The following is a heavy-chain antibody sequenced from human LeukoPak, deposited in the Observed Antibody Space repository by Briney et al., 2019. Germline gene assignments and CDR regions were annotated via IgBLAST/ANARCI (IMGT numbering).Heavy chain of an antibody. J-gene: IGHJ4*02. Sequence: GESLKISCKGSGYRFASYWIGWVRQMPGKGLGWMGIIYPGDSDTRYSPSFQGQVTISADKSISTAYLQWSSLKASDTAMYYCATSSDSSWYNYWGQGTLVTVSS. CDR2: IYPGDSDT. D-gene: IGHD6-13*01. CDR1: GYRFASYW. V-gene: IGHV5-51*01. CDR3: ATSSDSSWYNY.